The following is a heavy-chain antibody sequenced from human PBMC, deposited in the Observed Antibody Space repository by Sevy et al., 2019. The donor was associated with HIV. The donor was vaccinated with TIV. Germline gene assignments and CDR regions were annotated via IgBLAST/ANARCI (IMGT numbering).Heavy chain of an antibody. CDR2: IRSTGDTL. CDR1: GFTFSDYN. Sequence: GGSLRLSCAASGFTFSDYNMIWIRQAPGRGLEWISYIRSTGDTLYYADSVKGRLTISRDNAKNSLYLQMNSLTAGDTAVYYCARVFGIGIVGATPDYWGQGTLVTVSS. J-gene: IGHJ4*02. D-gene: IGHD1-26*01. V-gene: IGHV3-11*01. CDR3: ARVFGIGIVGATPDY.